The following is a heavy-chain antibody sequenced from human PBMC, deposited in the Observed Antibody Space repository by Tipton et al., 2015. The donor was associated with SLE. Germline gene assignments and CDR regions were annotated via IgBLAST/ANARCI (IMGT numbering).Heavy chain of an antibody. CDR3: ATAGDSRGFYYEHLDY. D-gene: IGHD3-22*01. CDR2: IYSGGIST. Sequence: SLRLSCAASGFTFNNYAMSWVRQAPGKGLEWVSVIYSGGISTDYTDSVKGRFNISRDDSKSTLYLQMNSLRAEDTAVYYCATAGDSRGFYYEHLDYWGQGALVIVSS. CDR1: GFTFNNYA. J-gene: IGHJ4*02. V-gene: IGHV3-23*03.